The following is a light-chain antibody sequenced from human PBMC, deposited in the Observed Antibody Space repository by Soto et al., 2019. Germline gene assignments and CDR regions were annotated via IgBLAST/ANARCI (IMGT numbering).Light chain of an antibody. V-gene: IGKV3-15*01. J-gene: IGKJ3*01. Sequence: EIVMTQSPATLSVSPGERATLSCRASQSVSSNLAWYQQKPSQAPRLLIYGASTRATGIPARFSGSGSGTEFTLTISSLQSEDFAVYYCQQYNNWPPFTFGPGTKVDIK. CDR2: GAS. CDR1: QSVSSN. CDR3: QQYNNWPPFT.